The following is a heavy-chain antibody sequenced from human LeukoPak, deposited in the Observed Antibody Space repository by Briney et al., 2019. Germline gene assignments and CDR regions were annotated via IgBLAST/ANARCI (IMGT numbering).Heavy chain of an antibody. CDR1: GYTFTSYG. Sequence: ASVKVSCKASGYTFTSYGISWVRQAPGQGLEWMGWISVYNGNTNYAQKFQGRVTITTDESTSTAYMELSSLTSEDTAVYYCARGGGCSSTTCYVFAFDIWGQGTMVTVSS. V-gene: IGHV1-18*01. J-gene: IGHJ3*02. CDR2: ISVYNGNT. CDR3: ARGGGCSSTTCYVFAFDI. D-gene: IGHD2-2*01.